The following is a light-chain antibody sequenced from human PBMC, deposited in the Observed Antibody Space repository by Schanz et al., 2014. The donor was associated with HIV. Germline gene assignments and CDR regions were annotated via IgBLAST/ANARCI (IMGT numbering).Light chain of an antibody. Sequence: QSLLTQPPSVSGAPGQTVTISCTGSSSNIGAGFDLHWYQHLPGTAPKLLIYGNSNRPSGVPDRFSGSKSGTSASLAITGLQAEDEADYYCQSFDSSLSGSNVVFGGGTKLTVL. CDR2: GNS. CDR1: SSNIGAGFD. V-gene: IGLV1-40*01. J-gene: IGLJ2*01. CDR3: QSFDSSLSGSNVV.